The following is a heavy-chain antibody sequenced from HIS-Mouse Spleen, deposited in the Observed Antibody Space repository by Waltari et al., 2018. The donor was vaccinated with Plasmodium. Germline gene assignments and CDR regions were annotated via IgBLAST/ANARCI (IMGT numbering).Heavy chain of an antibody. Sequence: EVQLLESGGGLVQPGGSLRLSCAASAFTFRSYWMSWVRQAPGKGLEWVANIKQDESEKYYVDSVKGRFTISRDNAKNSLYLQMNSLRAEDTAVYYCASSWYWYFDLWGRGTLVTVSS. CDR2: IKQDESEK. CDR1: AFTFRSYW. J-gene: IGHJ2*01. D-gene: IGHD6-13*01. CDR3: ASSWYWYFDL. V-gene: IGHV3-7*01.